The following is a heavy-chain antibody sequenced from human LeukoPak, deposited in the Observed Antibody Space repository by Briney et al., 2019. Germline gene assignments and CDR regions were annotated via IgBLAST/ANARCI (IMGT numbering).Heavy chain of an antibody. CDR2: ISGSGGST. CDR3: AKEPPRRYYYDSSGPF. V-gene: IGHV3-23*01. J-gene: IGHJ4*02. D-gene: IGHD3-22*01. CDR1: GFTFSSYA. Sequence: GSLRLSCAASGFTFSSYAMSWVRQAPGKGLEWVSAISGSGGSTYYADSVKGRFTISRDNSKNTLYLQMNSLRAEDTAVYYCAKEPPRRYYYDSSGPFGGQGTLVTVSS.